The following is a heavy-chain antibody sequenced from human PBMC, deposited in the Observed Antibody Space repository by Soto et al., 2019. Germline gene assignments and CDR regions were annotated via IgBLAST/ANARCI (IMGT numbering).Heavy chain of an antibody. CDR3: AKGISYFDY. CDR2: ISGRGGST. Sequence: GGSLRLSCAASGFTFSSYAMTWVRQAPGKGLEWVSAISGRGGSTFYADSVKGRFTISRDNSKNTLYLQMNSLRAEDTAVYYCAKGISYFDYWGQGTLVTVSS. V-gene: IGHV3-23*01. CDR1: GFTFSSYA. J-gene: IGHJ4*02. D-gene: IGHD3-3*02.